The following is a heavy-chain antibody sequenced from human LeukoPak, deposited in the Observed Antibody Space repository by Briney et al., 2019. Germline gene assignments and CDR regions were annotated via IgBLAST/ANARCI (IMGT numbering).Heavy chain of an antibody. D-gene: IGHD2-2*01. Sequence: GESLKISCKGSGYRFTTYWIGWVRPMPGKGLEWMGIIYPGDSDTTYSPSFQGQVTFSADKSVSAAYLQWSSLKASDTAMYYCASPPTRECSSISCPLSYWGQGTLVTVSS. V-gene: IGHV5-51*01. CDR2: IYPGDSDT. CDR1: GYRFTTYW. J-gene: IGHJ4*02. CDR3: ASPPTRECSSISCPLSY.